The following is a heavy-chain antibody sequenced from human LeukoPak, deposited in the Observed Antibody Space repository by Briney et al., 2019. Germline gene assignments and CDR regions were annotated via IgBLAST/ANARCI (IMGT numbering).Heavy chain of an antibody. CDR3: ARVGEGRYYQYYYMDV. CDR2: ISKNGGNT. CDR1: GFTLSSYA. J-gene: IGHJ6*03. V-gene: IGHV3-64*01. Sequence: GGSLRLSCAAYGFTLSSYAMHWVRQAPGKGLEYVSAISKNGGNTYYANSVKGRFSISRDNSKNTLYLQMGSLRTEGMAVYYCARVGEGRYYQYYYMDVWGKGTTVTVSS.